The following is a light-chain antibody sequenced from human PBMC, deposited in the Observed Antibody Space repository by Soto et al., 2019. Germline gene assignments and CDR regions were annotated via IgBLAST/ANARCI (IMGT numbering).Light chain of an antibody. CDR2: XXX. Sequence: QSALTQPPSASGSPGQSVTISCTGTSSDVGGYNYVSWYQQHPGKAPKLXXXXXXXXXSXVPDRFSGSKSGNTASLTVSGXXXXXXXXXXXSSYAGSNNLVFGGGTKLTVL. V-gene: IGLV2-8*01. J-gene: IGLJ2*01. CDR3: SSYAGSNNLV. CDR1: SSDVGGYNY.